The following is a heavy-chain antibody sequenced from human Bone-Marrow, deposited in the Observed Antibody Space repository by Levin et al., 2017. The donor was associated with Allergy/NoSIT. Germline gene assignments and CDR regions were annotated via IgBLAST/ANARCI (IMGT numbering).Heavy chain of an antibody. V-gene: IGHV3-30*03. CDR1: GFSFSAYG. J-gene: IGHJ6*02. CDR3: ARWPNSGQDFFYFGMDV. CDR2: ISYDGTIT. D-gene: IGHD5-12*01. Sequence: GGSLRLSCAVSGFSFSAYGMHWVRQAPGKGLEWLAIISYDGTITHYADSVKGRFTISRDNSKNTLYLQMNSLRVEDTAVYHCARWPNSGQDFFYFGMDVWGQGTTVTVSS.